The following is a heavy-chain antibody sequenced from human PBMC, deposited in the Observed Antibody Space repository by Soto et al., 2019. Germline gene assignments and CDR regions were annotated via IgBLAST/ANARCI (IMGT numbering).Heavy chain of an antibody. D-gene: IGHD3-3*01. CDR2: IYWDDDK. CDR3: AHRVLRTVFGLVTTTAIYFDF. J-gene: IGHJ4*02. V-gene: IGHV2-5*02. CDR1: GLSLTTSGVG. Sequence: QITLKESGPTVVKPTETLTLTCTFSGLSLTTSGVGVGWVRQSPGKAPEWLALIYWDDDKRYSTSLNSRLIITKDTSKNQVVLTMANVDPADTATYYCAHRVLRTVFGLVTTTAIYFDFWGPGTPVVVSS.